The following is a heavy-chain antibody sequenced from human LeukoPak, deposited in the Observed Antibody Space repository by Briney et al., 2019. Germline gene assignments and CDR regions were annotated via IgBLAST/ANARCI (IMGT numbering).Heavy chain of an antibody. CDR1: GFTFSSFA. CDR3: TKDPNGDYVGAFDP. Sequence: GGSLRLSCAASGFTFSSFAMNWVRQAPGKGLEWVSSITGTHYTTYNTDSVKGRFTISRDNSKNTLYLQMNSLRADGTAVYYCTKDPNGDYVGAFDPWGQGTLVTVSS. CDR2: ITGTHYTT. J-gene: IGHJ5*02. V-gene: IGHV3-23*01. D-gene: IGHD4-17*01.